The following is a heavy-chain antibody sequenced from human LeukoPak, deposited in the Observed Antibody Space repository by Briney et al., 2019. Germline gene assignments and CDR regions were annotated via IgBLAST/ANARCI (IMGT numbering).Heavy chain of an antibody. CDR2: ISGSGGST. Sequence: PGGSLRLSCAASGFTFSSYAMSWVRQAPGKGLEWVSAISGSGGSTYHADSVKGRFTISRDNSKNTLYLQMNSLRAEDTAAYYCAKYTTGYFDYWGQGTLVTVSS. V-gene: IGHV3-23*01. CDR1: GFTFSSYA. CDR3: AKYTTGYFDY. J-gene: IGHJ4*02. D-gene: IGHD2-2*02.